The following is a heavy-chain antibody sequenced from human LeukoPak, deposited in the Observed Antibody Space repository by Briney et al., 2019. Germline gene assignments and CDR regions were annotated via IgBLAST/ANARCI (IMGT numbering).Heavy chain of an antibody. D-gene: IGHD3-10*01. CDR3: ARDLQYGSGSYSDY. Sequence: GGSLRLSCAASGFTFDDYGMSWVRQAPGKGLEWVSGINWNGGSTGYADSVKGRFTIPRDNAKNSLYLQMNSLRAEDTALYYCARDLQYGSGSYSDYWGQRTLVTVSS. J-gene: IGHJ4*02. V-gene: IGHV3-20*04. CDR2: INWNGGST. CDR1: GFTFDDYG.